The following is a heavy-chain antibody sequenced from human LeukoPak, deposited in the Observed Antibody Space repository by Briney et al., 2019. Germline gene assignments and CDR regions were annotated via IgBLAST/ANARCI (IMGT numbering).Heavy chain of an antibody. CDR1: GFTFSSYG. D-gene: IGHD3-22*01. CDR3: AKEVGYDSSGYDDY. Sequence: GGSLRLSCAASGFTFSSYGMHWVRQAPGKGLEWVAVISYDGSNKYYADSVKGRFTISRDKSKNTLYLQMNSLRAEDTAVYYCAKEVGYDSSGYDDYWGQGTLVTVSS. J-gene: IGHJ4*02. V-gene: IGHV3-30*18. CDR2: ISYDGSNK.